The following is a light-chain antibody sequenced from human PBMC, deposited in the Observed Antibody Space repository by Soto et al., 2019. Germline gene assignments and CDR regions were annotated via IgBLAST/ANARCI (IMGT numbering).Light chain of an antibody. CDR1: QSVGTN. J-gene: IGKJ4*01. CDR3: QQYGNSPRFT. CDR2: GAS. V-gene: IGKV3-15*01. Sequence: DIVMTQSPGTLSVSPGERATLSCRASQSVGTNLAWYQQRPGQAPMLLVYGASTRASGIPPRFSGSGSGIDFTLTISSLQSEDFAMYHCQQYGNSPRFTFGGGTKVEIK.